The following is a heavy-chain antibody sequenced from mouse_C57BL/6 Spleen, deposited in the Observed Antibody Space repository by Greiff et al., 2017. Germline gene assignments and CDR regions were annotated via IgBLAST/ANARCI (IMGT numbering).Heavy chain of an antibody. J-gene: IGHJ4*01. V-gene: IGHV1-64*01. CDR2: IHPNSGST. Sequence: VQLQQPGAELVKPGASVKLSCKASGYTFTSYWMHWVKQRPGQGLEWIGMIHPNSGSTNYNEKFKSKATLTVDKSSSTAYMQLSSLTSEDSAVYYGARGDYYYGSSYAMDYWGQGTSVTVSS. D-gene: IGHD1-1*01. CDR3: ARGDYYYGSSYAMDY. CDR1: GYTFTSYW.